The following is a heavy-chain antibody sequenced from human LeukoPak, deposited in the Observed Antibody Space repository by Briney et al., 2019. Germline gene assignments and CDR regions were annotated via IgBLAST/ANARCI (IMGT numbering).Heavy chain of an antibody. CDR1: GFTFSSYE. V-gene: IGHV3-48*03. CDR3: AREAAAAGNKQIDY. Sequence: PGGSLRLSCAASGFTFSSYEMNWVRQAPGKWLEWVSYISSSGSTIYYADSVKGRFTISRDNAKNSLYLQMNSLRAEDTAVYYCAREAAAAGNKQIDYWGQGTLVTVSS. CDR2: ISSSGSTI. J-gene: IGHJ4*02. D-gene: IGHD6-13*01.